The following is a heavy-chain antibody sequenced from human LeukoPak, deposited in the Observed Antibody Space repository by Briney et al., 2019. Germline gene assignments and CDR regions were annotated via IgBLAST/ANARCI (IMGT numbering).Heavy chain of an antibody. D-gene: IGHD6-13*01. CDR2: LNHSGST. Sequence: PSETLSLTCAVYGGSFSGYYWSWIRQPPGKELEWIGELNHSGSTNYNPSLKSRVTISVDTSKNQFSLKLSSVTAADTAVYYCARDQHSSIWYWALYYYYYMDVWGKGTTVTVSS. J-gene: IGHJ6*03. CDR3: ARDQHSSIWYWALYYYYYMDV. CDR1: GGSFSGYY. V-gene: IGHV4-34*01.